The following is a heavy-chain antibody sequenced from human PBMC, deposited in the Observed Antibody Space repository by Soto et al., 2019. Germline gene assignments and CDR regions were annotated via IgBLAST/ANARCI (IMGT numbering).Heavy chain of an antibody. D-gene: IGHD1-1*01. V-gene: IGHV2-5*02. CDR1: GFSLNTSDLG. Sequence: QITLKESGPTLVKPTETLTLTCTFSGFSLNTSDLGVGWIRQPPGKALEWLAIIYWDDSKSYSPSLKSRLTITKDTSKNQVVLTVTDMDPVDTATYYCAQKVRRYFDYWGQGTLVTVSS. CDR2: IYWDDSK. J-gene: IGHJ4*02. CDR3: AQKVRRYFDY.